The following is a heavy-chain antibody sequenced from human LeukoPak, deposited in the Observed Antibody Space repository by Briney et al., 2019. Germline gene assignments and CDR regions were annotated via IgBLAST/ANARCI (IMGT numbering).Heavy chain of an antibody. D-gene: IGHD2-2*01. CDR1: GGSFSGYY. Sequence: SETLSLTCAVYGGSFSGYYWSWIRQPPGKGLEWIGEINHSGNTNYNPSLKGRVTISVDTSKNQVSLKLNAVTAADTAVYYCARVRQYCSSTSCFFPEGWYFDLWGRGTLVTVSS. J-gene: IGHJ2*01. CDR2: INHSGNT. V-gene: IGHV4-34*01. CDR3: ARVRQYCSSTSCFFPEGWYFDL.